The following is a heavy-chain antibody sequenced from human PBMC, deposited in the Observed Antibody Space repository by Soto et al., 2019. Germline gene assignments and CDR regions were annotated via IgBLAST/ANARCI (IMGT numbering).Heavy chain of an antibody. CDR1: GVSLTSGNW. J-gene: IGHJ4*02. Sequence: SETLSLTCAVSGVSLTSGNWWTWVRQSPQRGLEYIGEIFHDGTANYYPSFERRVAMSVDTSRNQFSLKLTSVTAADTAVYFCARLVYDTRLNYMYFDFWGPGTLVTVSS. V-gene: IGHV4-4*02. CDR3: ARLVYDTRLNYMYFDF. CDR2: IFHDGTA. D-gene: IGHD3-10*01.